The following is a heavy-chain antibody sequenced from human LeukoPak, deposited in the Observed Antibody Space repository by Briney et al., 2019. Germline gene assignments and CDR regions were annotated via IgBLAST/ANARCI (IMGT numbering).Heavy chain of an antibody. V-gene: IGHV3-30*02. CDR1: GFTFSNYG. J-gene: IGHJ6*03. Sequence: GGSLRLSCAASGFTFSNYGMHWVRQAPGKGLEWVAYIRYDVSNQYYADSVKGRFTISRDNAKNSLYLQMNSLRAEDTAVYYCARDTGDSSGYYGYYYYYYMDVWGKGTTVTISS. D-gene: IGHD3-22*01. CDR2: IRYDVSNQ. CDR3: ARDTGDSSGYYGYYYYYYMDV.